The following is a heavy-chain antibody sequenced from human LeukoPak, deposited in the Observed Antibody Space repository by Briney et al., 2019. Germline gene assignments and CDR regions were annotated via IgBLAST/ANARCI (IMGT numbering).Heavy chain of an antibody. CDR1: GYTFTGYH. V-gene: IGHV1-2*02. CDR3: ARARGSSGSYKEYYFDY. D-gene: IGHD6-19*01. CDR2: INPNSGGT. J-gene: IGHJ4*02. Sequence: ASVRVSCKASGYTFTGYHMHWVRQAPGQGLEWMGWINPNSGGTNYAQKFQGRVTMTRDTSISTAYMELSRLRSDDTAVYYCARARGSSGSYKEYYFDYWGQGTLVTVSS.